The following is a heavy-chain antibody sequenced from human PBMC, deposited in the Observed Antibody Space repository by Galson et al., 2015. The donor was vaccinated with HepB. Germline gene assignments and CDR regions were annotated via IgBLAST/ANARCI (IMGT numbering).Heavy chain of an antibody. Sequence: SLRLSCAASGFTFSSYGMHWVRQAPGKGLEWVAVISYDGSNKCYADSVKGRFTISRDNSKNTLYLQMNSLRAEDTAVYYCAKLSRPRITIFGVFDYWGQGTLVTVSS. J-gene: IGHJ4*02. D-gene: IGHD3-3*01. V-gene: IGHV3-30*18. CDR2: ISYDGSNK. CDR1: GFTFSSYG. CDR3: AKLSRPRITIFGVFDY.